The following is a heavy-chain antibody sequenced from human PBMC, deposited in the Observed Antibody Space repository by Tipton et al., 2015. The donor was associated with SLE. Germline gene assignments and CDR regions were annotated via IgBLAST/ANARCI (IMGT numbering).Heavy chain of an antibody. Sequence: GSLRLSCAASGFIFSNYAMSWVRQAPGKGLEWVSSISSSSSYIYYADSVKGRFTISRDNAKNSLYLQMNSLRAEDTAVYYCARRITGVDYWGQGTLVTVSS. J-gene: IGHJ4*02. CDR3: ARRITGVDY. D-gene: IGHD3-16*01. CDR1: GFIFSNYA. CDR2: ISSSSSYI. V-gene: IGHV3-21*03.